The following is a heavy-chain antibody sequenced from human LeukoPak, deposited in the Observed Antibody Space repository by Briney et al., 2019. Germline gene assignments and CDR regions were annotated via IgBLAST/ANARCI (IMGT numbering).Heavy chain of an antibody. J-gene: IGHJ4*02. CDR3: ARESHVRDYDYFDY. D-gene: IGHD5-12*01. Sequence: GSSVKVSCKASGGTFSSYAISWVRQAPGQGLEWMGGIIPIFGTANYAQKFQGRVTITADESTSTAYVELSSLRSEDTAVYYCARESHVRDYDYFDYRGQGTLVTVSS. V-gene: IGHV1-69*01. CDR2: IIPIFGTA. CDR1: GGTFSSYA.